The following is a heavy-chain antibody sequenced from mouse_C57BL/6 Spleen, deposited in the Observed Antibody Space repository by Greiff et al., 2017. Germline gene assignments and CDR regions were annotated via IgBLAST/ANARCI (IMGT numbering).Heavy chain of an antibody. CDR2: IYPGDGDT. V-gene: IGHV1-82*01. Sequence: VKLQQSGPELVKPGASVKISCKASGYAFSSSWMNWVKQRPGKGLEWIGRIYPGDGDTNYNGKFKGKATLTADKSSSTAYMQLSSLTSEDSAVYFCATRVFAYWGQGTLVTVSA. CDR3: ATRVFAY. CDR1: GYAFSSSW. J-gene: IGHJ3*01.